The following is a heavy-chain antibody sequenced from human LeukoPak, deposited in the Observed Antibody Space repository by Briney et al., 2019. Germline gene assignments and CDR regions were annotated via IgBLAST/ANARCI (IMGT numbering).Heavy chain of an antibody. CDR3: ARELVTAGHWYFDL. CDR1: GFTFTNHD. D-gene: IGHD2-2*01. Sequence: GGSLRLSCAASGFTFTNHDMHWVRQPTGKGLEWVSSIGTAGDTNYQGSVKGRFTTSRDNAENSLYLQMNSLRDGDTAVYYCARELVTAGHWYFDLWGRGTLVTVSS. CDR2: IGTAGDT. V-gene: IGHV3-13*04. J-gene: IGHJ2*01.